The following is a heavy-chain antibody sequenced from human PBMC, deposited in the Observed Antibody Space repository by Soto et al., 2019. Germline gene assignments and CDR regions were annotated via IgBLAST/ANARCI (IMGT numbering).Heavy chain of an antibody. CDR1: GFLISRRTYY. Sequence: SETLPVICTVSGFLISRRTYYLGWIRQPPGKGLEWIGSIYYSGSTYYNPSLKSRVTISVDTSKNQFSLKLSSVTAADTAVYYCASPKIAFYNWFDPWGQGTLVT. J-gene: IGHJ5*02. D-gene: IGHD3-3*02. CDR3: ASPKIAFYNWFDP. CDR2: IYYSGST. V-gene: IGHV4-39*01.